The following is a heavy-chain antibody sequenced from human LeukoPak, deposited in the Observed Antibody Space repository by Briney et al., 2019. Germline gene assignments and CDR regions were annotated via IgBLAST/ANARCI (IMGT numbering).Heavy chain of an antibody. D-gene: IGHD6-13*01. Sequence: PGGSLRPSCAASGFIFSSYGMYWVRQAPGKGPEWVAFIRYNGNNENYADSVKGRFTISRDNSKNTLYLQMSSLKIEDTAVYYCVKERGYRSTWRLEYWGQGTLVTVSS. V-gene: IGHV3-30*02. CDR1: GFIFSSYG. CDR2: IRYNGNNE. J-gene: IGHJ4*02. CDR3: VKERGYRSTWRLEY.